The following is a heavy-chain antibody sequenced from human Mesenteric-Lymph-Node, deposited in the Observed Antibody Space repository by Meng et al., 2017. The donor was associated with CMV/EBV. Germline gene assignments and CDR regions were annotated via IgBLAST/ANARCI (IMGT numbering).Heavy chain of an antibody. CDR3: ARDQSMAASGREDY. V-gene: IGHV1-2*06. Sequence: KASGYTCTDYYMHWVRQAPGQGLDWMGRINPNSGDTDYAQKFQGRVTMTRDTSISTAYMELSSLRSDDTAVYYCARDQSMAASGREDYWGQGTLVTVSS. CDR1: GYTCTDYY. CDR2: INPNSGDT. D-gene: IGHD6-13*01. J-gene: IGHJ4*02.